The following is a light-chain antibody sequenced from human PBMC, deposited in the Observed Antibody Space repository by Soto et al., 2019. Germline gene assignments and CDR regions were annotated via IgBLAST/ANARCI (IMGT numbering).Light chain of an antibody. Sequence: EIPITSSRSTLSASVEDRGTITCRASQSISSWLAWYQQKPGKAPKLLIYDASSLESGVPSRFSGSGSGTEFTLTISSLQSEDFAVYYCQQYNNLPPWTFGQGTKVDI. CDR3: QQYNNLPPWT. V-gene: IGKV1-5*01. J-gene: IGKJ1*01. CDR1: QSISSW. CDR2: DAS.